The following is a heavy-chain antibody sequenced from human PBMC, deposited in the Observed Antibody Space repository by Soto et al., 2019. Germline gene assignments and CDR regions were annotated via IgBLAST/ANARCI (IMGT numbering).Heavy chain of an antibody. V-gene: IGHV1-69*02. J-gene: IGHJ3*01. Sequence: QVHQIQSGAEVKKPGSSVKVSCKAAGGTFNTYTLIWVRQAPGHGLEWMGRIIPMLTVTNSAQKFQGRLTLTADKSTGTASMELTSLRSDDTAVYYCSIGSWSAETFDVWGQGTMVTVSS. D-gene: IGHD2-2*01. CDR3: SIGSWSAETFDV. CDR2: IIPMLTVT. CDR1: GGTFNTYT.